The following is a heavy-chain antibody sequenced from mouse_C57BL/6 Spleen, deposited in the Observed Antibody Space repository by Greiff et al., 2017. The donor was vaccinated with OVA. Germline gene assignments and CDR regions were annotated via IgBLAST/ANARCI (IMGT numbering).Heavy chain of an antibody. D-gene: IGHD2-14*01. CDR2: IRLKSDNYAT. V-gene: IGHV6-3*01. J-gene: IGHJ2*01. Sequence: VQLKESGGGLVQPGGSLKLSCVASGFTFSNYWMNWVRQSPEKGLEWVAQIRLKSDNYATHYAESVKGRFTISRDDSKSSVYLQMNNLRAEDTGIYYCTEGIGFWGQGTTLTVSS. CDR3: TEGIGF. CDR1: GFTFSNYW.